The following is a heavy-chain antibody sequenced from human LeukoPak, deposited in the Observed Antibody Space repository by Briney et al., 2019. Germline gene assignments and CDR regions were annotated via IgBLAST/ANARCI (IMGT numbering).Heavy chain of an antibody. CDR1: GFTFSSYG. J-gene: IGHJ4*02. CDR2: IWYDGSNK. CDR3: ARDWGKYQLLYYFDY. Sequence: TGGSLRLSCAASGFTFSSYGMHWVRQAPGKGLEWVAVIWYDGSNKYYADSVKGRFTISRDNSKNTLYLQMNSLRAEDTAVYYCARDWGKYQLLYYFDYWGQGTLVTVSS. D-gene: IGHD2-2*01. V-gene: IGHV3-33*01.